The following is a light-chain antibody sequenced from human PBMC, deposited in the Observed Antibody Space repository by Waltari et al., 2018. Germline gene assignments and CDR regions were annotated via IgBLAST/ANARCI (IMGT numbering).Light chain of an antibody. CDR3: QSTDSSTTSVV. V-gene: IGLV3-25*03. Sequence: SYELTPPPSVSLSPGQTARLTSSGGALPTQFAYWYQQKPGQAPALVIYKDSERPSGMPERFSGSSSGTAVTLTISGGQAEDEADYYCQSTDSSTTSVVFGGETKLTVL. CDR2: KDS. J-gene: IGLJ2*01. CDR1: ALPTQF.